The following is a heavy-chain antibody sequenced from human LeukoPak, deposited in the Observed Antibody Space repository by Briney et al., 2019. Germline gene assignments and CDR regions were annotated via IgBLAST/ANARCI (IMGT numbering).Heavy chain of an antibody. J-gene: IGHJ4*02. CDR3: ATDPVGAYYFDY. CDR1: GYTFTGYY. V-gene: IGHV1-2*06. Sequence: ASVKVSCKASGYTFTGYYMHWVRQAPGQGLEWMGRINPNSGGTNYAQKFQGRVTMTRDTSISTAYMELSRLRSDDTAVYYCATDPVGAYYFDYWGQGTLVTVSS. CDR2: INPNSGGT. D-gene: IGHD1-26*01.